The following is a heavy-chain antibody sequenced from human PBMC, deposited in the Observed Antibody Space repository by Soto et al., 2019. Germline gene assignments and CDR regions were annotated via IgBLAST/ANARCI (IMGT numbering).Heavy chain of an antibody. CDR3: ARDFLYGSGSYFDS. V-gene: IGHV4-31*11. CDR2: VYHTGSS. D-gene: IGHD3-10*01. CDR1: GGSVNSASHY. Sequence: SETLSLTCDVSGGSVNSASHYWNWIRQHPGKGLEWIGNVYHTGSSFFNPSLRSRLTLSIDTSKNQFFLELRSVTAADTALYFCARDFLYGSGSYFDSWGQG. J-gene: IGHJ4*02.